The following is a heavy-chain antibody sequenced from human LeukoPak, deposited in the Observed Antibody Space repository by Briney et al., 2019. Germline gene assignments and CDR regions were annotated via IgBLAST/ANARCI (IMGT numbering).Heavy chain of an antibody. J-gene: IGHJ6*03. CDR2: IYYSGST. CDR3: ARDLYDSSGYYYYYYYMDV. V-gene: IGHV4-39*07. D-gene: IGHD3-22*01. Sequence: SETLSLTCTVSGGSITSSSYYWGWLRQPPVKGLEWIGSIYYSGSTYYKPSLKSRVTISVDTSKNQFSLKLSSVTAADTAVYYCARDLYDSSGYYYYYYYMDVWGKGTTVTISS. CDR1: GGSITSSSYY.